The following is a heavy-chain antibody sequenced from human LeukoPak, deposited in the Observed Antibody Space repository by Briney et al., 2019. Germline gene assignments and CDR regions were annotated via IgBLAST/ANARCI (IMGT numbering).Heavy chain of an antibody. D-gene: IGHD2-2*01. Sequence: GGSLRLSCAASGFTVSSNYMNWVRQAPGKGLEWVSVIYSGGTTYYADSVKGRFTISRDNSKNTLYFQMNSLRAEDTAVYYCARDPSNHLLSWYYGMDVWGQGTTVTVSS. V-gene: IGHV3-53*01. CDR2: IYSGGTT. J-gene: IGHJ6*02. CDR3: ARDPSNHLLSWYYGMDV. CDR1: GFTVSSNY.